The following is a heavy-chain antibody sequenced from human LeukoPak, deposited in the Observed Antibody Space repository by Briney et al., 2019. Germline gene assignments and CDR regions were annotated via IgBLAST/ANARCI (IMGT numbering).Heavy chain of an antibody. Sequence: GASVKVSCKASGYIFTNFGISWVRQARGQGLEWMGWISGYNGNTKYVQKFQGRVTMTTDTSTSTVYMELSSLRSEDTAVYYCARGLPRSPLTQYGSETDAFDIWGQGTMVTASS. D-gene: IGHD3-10*01. CDR3: ARGLPRSPLTQYGSETDAFDI. V-gene: IGHV1-18*01. CDR1: GYIFTNFG. J-gene: IGHJ3*02. CDR2: ISGYNGNT.